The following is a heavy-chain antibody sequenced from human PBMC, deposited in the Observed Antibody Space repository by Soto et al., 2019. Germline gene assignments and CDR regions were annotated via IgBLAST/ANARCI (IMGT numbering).Heavy chain of an antibody. CDR1: GFTFSSYG. D-gene: IGHD2-8*01. J-gene: IGHJ6*02. V-gene: IGHV3-33*01. CDR3: ARGLLDVLVVYMLHYGMDV. Sequence: SLKISCAAPGFTFSSYGMHWVRQAPGKGLEWVAVIWYDGSNKYYADSVKGRFTISRDNSKNTLYLQMNSLRAEDTAVYYCARGLLDVLVVYMLHYGMDVWGQGTTVTVSS. CDR2: IWYDGSNK.